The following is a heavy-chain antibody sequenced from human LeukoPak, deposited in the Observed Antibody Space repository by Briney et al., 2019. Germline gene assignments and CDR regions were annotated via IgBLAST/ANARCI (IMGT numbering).Heavy chain of an antibody. D-gene: IGHD3-22*01. V-gene: IGHV3-64D*09. J-gene: IGHJ4*02. CDR3: ARHRGPSLHSSGYFDY. Sequence: GGSLRLSCSASGFTFGNYTMHWVRQAPGKGLEYVSSISSNGGSTYSADSVKGRFTISRDNSKNTLYLQMSSLRAEDTAVYYCARHRGPSLHSSGYFDYWGQGTLVTVSS. CDR1: GFTFGNYT. CDR2: ISSNGGST.